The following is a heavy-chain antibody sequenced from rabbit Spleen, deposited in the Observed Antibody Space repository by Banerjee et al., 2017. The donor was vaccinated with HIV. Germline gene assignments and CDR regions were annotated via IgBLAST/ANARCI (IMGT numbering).Heavy chain of an antibody. CDR2: IYPGSGST. D-gene: IGHD8-1*01. CDR1: GFTLSSYW. J-gene: IGHJ6*01. Sequence: QEQLVESGGDLVKPEGSLTLTCKASGFTLSSYWMCWVRQAPGKGLEWIGCIYPGSGSTYYASWAKGRFTISKTSSTTVTLQMTSLTAADTATYFCARDSGSSFSSYGMDLWGQGTLVTVS. CDR3: ARDSGSSFSSYGMDL. V-gene: IGHV1S45*01.